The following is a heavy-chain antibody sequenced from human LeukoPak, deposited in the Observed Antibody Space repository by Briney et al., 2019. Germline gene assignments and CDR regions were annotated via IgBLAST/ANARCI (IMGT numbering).Heavy chain of an antibody. J-gene: IGHJ4*02. V-gene: IGHV3-30*04. D-gene: IGHD6-19*01. CDR3: ARSIAVAAYFDY. CDR1: GFTFSSYA. CDR2: ISYDGSNK. Sequence: GGSLRLSCAASGFTFSSYAMHWVRQAPGKGLEWVAVISYDGSNKYYADSAKGRFTISRDNSKNTLYLQMNSLRAEDTAVYYCARSIAVAAYFDYWGQGTLVTVSS.